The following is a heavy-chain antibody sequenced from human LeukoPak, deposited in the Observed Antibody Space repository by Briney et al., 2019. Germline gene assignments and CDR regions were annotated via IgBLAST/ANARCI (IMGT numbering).Heavy chain of an antibody. CDR3: ARDSSGWYGGLGY. J-gene: IGHJ4*02. V-gene: IGHV4-59*01. Sequence: SETLSLTCTVSGGSISSYYWSWIRQPPGKGLEWIGYIYYSGSTNYNPSLKSRVTISVDTSKYQFSLKLSSVTAADTAVYYCARDSSGWYGGLGYWGQGTLVTVSS. CDR2: IYYSGST. D-gene: IGHD6-19*01. CDR1: GGSISSYY.